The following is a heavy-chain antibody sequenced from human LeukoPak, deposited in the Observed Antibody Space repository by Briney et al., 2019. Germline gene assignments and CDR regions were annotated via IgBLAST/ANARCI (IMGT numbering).Heavy chain of an antibody. CDR2: VNSDGSNT. J-gene: IGHJ6*02. D-gene: IGHD3-10*01. V-gene: IGHV3-74*01. CDR1: GFTFSNYW. CDR3: ATPRGDYYYGMDV. Sequence: GGSLRLSCAASGFTFSNYWMHWVRQAPGKGLVWVSRVNSDGSNTYYADSVKGRFTISRDNAKNTLYRQMNSLRAEDTAVYYCATPRGDYYYGMDVWGLGTTVTVSS.